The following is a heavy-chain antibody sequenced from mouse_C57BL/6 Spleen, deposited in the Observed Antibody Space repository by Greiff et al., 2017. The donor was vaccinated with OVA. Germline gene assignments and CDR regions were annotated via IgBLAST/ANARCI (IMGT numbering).Heavy chain of an antibody. CDR1: GYTFTSYW. CDR2: IHPSDSDT. D-gene: IGHD1-1*01. V-gene: IGHV1-74*01. Sequence: QVQLQQPGAELVKPGASVKVSCKASGYTFTSYWMHWVKQRPGQGLEWIGRIHPSDSDTNSNQKFKGKATLTVDKSSSTAYMQLSRLTSEDSAVYYCAIITTVVAFDYRGQGTTLTVAS. CDR3: AIITTVVAFDY. J-gene: IGHJ2*01.